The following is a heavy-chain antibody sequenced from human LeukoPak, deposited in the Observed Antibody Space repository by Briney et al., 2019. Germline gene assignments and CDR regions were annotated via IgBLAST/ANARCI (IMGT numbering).Heavy chain of an antibody. Sequence: PSQTLSLTCTVSGGSISSGGYYWSWIRQPPGKGLEWIGYIYHSGSTYYNPSLKSRVTISVDRSKNQFSLKLSSVTAADTALYYWARHSYNYYGWDVWGQGTTITVSS. J-gene: IGHJ6*02. CDR3: ARHSYNYYGWDV. CDR1: GGSISSGGYY. V-gene: IGHV4-30-2*01. CDR2: IYHSGST.